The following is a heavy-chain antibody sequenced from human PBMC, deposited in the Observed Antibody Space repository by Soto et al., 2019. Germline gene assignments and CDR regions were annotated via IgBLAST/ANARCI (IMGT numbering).Heavy chain of an antibody. CDR1: GFTFITYA. D-gene: IGHD3-10*01. J-gene: IGHJ4*02. Sequence: QVQLVESGGGVVQPGRSLRLSCVASGFTFITYAMQWVRQAPGKGLEWVAVMSSDGRNTYYADSVKGRFTISRDNSKNTLYLQMNSLRAEDTAVYFCARDLWSEGFGERFGYWGQGTLVTVSS. CDR3: ARDLWSEGFGERFGY. V-gene: IGHV3-30*04. CDR2: MSSDGRNT.